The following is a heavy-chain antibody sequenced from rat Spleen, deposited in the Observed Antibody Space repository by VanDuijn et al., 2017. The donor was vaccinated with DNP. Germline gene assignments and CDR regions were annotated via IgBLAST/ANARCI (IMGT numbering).Heavy chain of an antibody. D-gene: IGHD1-11*01. V-gene: IGHV5S13*01. Sequence: EVQLVESGGGLVQPGRSLKLSCAASGFIFSYYDMAWVRQAPTKGLEWVAFISTGGDDTYYRDSVKGRFTISRDNAKNTQSLQMDSLRSDDTATYYCTTFEGTNAWGQGTSVTVSS. CDR3: TTFEGTNA. CDR1: GFIFSYYD. CDR2: ISTGGDDT. J-gene: IGHJ4*01.